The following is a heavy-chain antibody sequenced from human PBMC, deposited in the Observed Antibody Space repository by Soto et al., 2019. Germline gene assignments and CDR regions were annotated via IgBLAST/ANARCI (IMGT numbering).Heavy chain of an antibody. J-gene: IGHJ3*02. D-gene: IGHD2-15*01. CDR3: AKSLFGGPDI. CDR1: RFTFSTYA. CDR2: ISGGGGDT. V-gene: IGHV3-23*01. Sequence: GGSLRLSCAASRFTFSTYAMSWVRQAPGKGLEWVSGISGGGGDTSYAGSVRGRFTCSRDNSKNTLYLQMNSLRAEDTALYYCAKSLFGGPDIWGQGTMVTVSS.